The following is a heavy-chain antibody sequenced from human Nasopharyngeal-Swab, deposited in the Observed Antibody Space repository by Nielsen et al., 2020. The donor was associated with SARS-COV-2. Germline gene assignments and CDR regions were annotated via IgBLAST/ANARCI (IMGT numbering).Heavy chain of an antibody. J-gene: IGHJ6*02. V-gene: IGHV3-30-3*01. CDR3: ARDHLYCSGGSCYRNYYGMDV. Sequence: WIRQPPGKGLEWVAVISYDGSNKYYADSVKGRFTISRDNSENTLYLQMNSLRAEDTAVYYCARDHLYCSGGSCYRNYYGMDVWGQGTTVTVSS. D-gene: IGHD2-15*01. CDR2: ISYDGSNK.